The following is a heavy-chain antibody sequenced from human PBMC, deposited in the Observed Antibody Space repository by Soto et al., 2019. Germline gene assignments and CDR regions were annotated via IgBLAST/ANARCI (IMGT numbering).Heavy chain of an antibody. CDR2: ISYDGSNK. J-gene: IGHJ2*01. D-gene: IGHD5-18*01. CDR1: GFTFSSYA. CDR3: ARDPFWGTAMVLWYFDL. V-gene: IGHV3-30-3*01. Sequence: QVQLVESGGGVVQPGRSLRLSCAASGFTFSSYAMHWVRQAPGKGLEWVAVISYDGSNKYYADSVKGRFTNSSNNSKNTLYMRMNSLRADDTAVYYCARDPFWGTAMVLWYFDLWGRGTLVTVSS.